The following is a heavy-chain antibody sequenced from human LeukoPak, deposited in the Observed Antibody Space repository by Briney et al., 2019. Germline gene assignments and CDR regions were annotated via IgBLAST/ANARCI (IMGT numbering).Heavy chain of an antibody. Sequence: PGGSLRLSCAASGFTFSSYSMNWVRQAPGKGLEWVSYISSSSSTIYYADSVKGRFTISRDNAKNSLYLQMNSLRAEDTAVYYCARDFGGFVTIFGVVPAAFDIWGQGTMVTVSS. CDR3: ARDFGGFVTIFGVVPAAFDI. V-gene: IGHV3-48*01. CDR2: ISSSSSTI. J-gene: IGHJ3*02. D-gene: IGHD3-3*01. CDR1: GFTFSSYS.